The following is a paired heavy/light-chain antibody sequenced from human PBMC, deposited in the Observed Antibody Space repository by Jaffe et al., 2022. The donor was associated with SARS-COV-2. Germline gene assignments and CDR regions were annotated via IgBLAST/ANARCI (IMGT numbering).Light chain of an antibody. Sequence: QSALTQPASVSGSPGQSITISCTGTSSDVGGYNYVSWYQQHPGKAPKLMIYEVSNRPSGVSNRFSGSKSGNTASLTISGLQAEDEADYYCSSYTSSSTPYVVFGGGTKLTVL. V-gene: IGLV2-14*01. J-gene: IGLJ2*01. CDR1: SSDVGGYNY. CDR2: EVS. CDR3: SSYTSSSTPYVV.
Heavy chain of an antibody. J-gene: IGHJ3*02. CDR1: GGSISSSSYY. CDR2: IYYSGST. V-gene: IGHV4-39*01. D-gene: IGHD6-13*01. CDR3: AIRGRHGSSWYPAHAFDI. Sequence: QLQLQESGPGLVKPSETLSLTCTVSGGSISSSSYYWGWIRQPPGKGLEWIGSIYYSGSTYYNPSLKSRVTISVDTSKNQFSLKLSSVTAADTAVYYCAIRGRHGSSWYPAHAFDIWGQGTMVTVSS.